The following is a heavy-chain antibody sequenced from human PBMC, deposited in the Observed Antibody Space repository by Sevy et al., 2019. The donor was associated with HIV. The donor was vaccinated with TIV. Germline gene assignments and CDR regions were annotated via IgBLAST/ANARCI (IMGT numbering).Heavy chain of an antibody. V-gene: IGHV1-2*06. CDR2: INPNSGGT. CDR1: GYTFTGYY. J-gene: IGHJ3*02. CDR3: GRERGYSGYDAGGDAFDI. Sequence: ASVKVSCKASGYTFTGYYMHWVRQAPGQGLEWMGRINPNSGGTNYAQKFQGRVTMTRDTSISTAYMELSRLRSDDTAVYYCGRERGYSGYDAGGDAFDIWGQGTMVTVSS. D-gene: IGHD5-12*01.